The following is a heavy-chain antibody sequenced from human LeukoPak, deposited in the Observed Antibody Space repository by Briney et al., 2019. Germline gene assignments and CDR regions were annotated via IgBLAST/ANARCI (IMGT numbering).Heavy chain of an antibody. D-gene: IGHD3-22*01. CDR1: GFTFSSYS. CDR2: ISSSSSTI. J-gene: IGHJ4*02. V-gene: IGHV3-48*01. Sequence: PGGSLRLSCAASGFTFSSYSMNWVRQAPGKGLEWVSYISSSSSTIYYADSVKGRFTISRDNAKNSLYLQMNSLRAEDTAVYYCARSYYDSSEPRAPSYYFDYWGQGTLVTVSS. CDR3: ARSYYDSSEPRAPSYYFDY.